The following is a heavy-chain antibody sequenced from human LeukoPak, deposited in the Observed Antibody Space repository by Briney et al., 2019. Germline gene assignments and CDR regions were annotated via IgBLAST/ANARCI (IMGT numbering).Heavy chain of an antibody. D-gene: IGHD6-19*01. CDR1: GFTFSSYA. CDR3: ARYSSGWYYFDY. CDR2: ISYDGSNK. Sequence: GGSLRLSCAASGFTFSSYAMHWVRQAPGKGLEWVAVISYDGSNKYYADSVKGRFTISRDNSKNTLYLQMNSLRAGDTAVYYCARYSSGWYYFDYWGQGTLITVSS. V-gene: IGHV3-30*04. J-gene: IGHJ4*02.